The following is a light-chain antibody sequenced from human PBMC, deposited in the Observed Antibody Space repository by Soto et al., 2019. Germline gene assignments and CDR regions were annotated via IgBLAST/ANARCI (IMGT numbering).Light chain of an antibody. CDR1: QNIRAW. CDR3: HQYNSYPWT. CDR2: TAS. Sequence: DIQMTQSPSTLSASVGDRVTITCRASQNIRAWLAWYQQKPGKAPKLLIYTASNLYSGVPSRFSGSAPGTEFTLTISSLQPDDFAIYYCHQYNSYPWTFGQGTKVDIK. J-gene: IGKJ1*01. V-gene: IGKV1-5*03.